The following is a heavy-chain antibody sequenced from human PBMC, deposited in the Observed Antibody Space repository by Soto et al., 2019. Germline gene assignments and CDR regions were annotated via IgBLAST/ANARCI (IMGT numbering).Heavy chain of an antibody. Sequence: QVQLVQSGPEVKKPGSSVKVSCKASGGTFSTYSISWVRQAPGQGLEWMGGIIPIFGTANYAQKFQGRVTIIADKSTSTGYLELRSLRSEDTAVYYCARGGEGLRYFNPRDPWGQGTLVTVSS. J-gene: IGHJ5*02. CDR3: ARGGEGLRYFNPRDP. CDR1: GGTFSTYS. D-gene: IGHD3-9*01. CDR2: IIPIFGTA. V-gene: IGHV1-69*06.